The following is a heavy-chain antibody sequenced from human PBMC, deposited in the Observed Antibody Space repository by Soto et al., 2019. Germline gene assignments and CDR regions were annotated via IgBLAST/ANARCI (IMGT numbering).Heavy chain of an antibody. D-gene: IGHD1-26*01. CDR2: IYYSGST. CDR1: GGSISSSSYY. J-gene: IGHJ4*02. CDR3: ARVVGRYYSVVDL. Sequence: SETLSLTCTVSGGSISSSSYYWGWIRQPPGKGLEWIGSIYYSGSTNYNPSLKSRVTISVDTSKNQFSLKLGSVTAADTAVYYCARVVGRYYSVVDLWGQGTLVTVSS. V-gene: IGHV4-39*07.